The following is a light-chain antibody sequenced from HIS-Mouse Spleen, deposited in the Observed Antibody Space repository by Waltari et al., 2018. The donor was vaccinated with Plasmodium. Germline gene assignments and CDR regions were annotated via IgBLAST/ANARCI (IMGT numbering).Light chain of an antibody. CDR3: YSTDCDGNQGV. J-gene: IGLJ3*02. CDR2: KDS. CDR1: ALPKIS. Sequence: SYALTPPPSVSVSPGQTPRITCSGDALPKISVHWYPQKSGQAPVLVLYKDSKRPCGLAERDCFSGSKSRATLTISSTRVQDDADYDCYSTDCDGNQGVFGGGTKLTVL. V-gene: IGLV3-10*01.